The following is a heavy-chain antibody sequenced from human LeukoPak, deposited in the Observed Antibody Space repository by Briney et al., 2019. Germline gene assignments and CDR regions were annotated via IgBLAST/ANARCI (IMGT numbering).Heavy chain of an antibody. D-gene: IGHD3-22*01. CDR3: AKDLHYYDSSGLVDY. J-gene: IGHJ4*02. V-gene: IGHV3-23*01. Sequence: PGGSLRLSCAASGFTFNIYTMSWVRQAPGKGLEWVSAISGSGGSTYYADSVKGRFTISRDNSKNTLYLQMNSLRAEDTAVYYCAKDLHYYDSSGLVDYWGQGTLVTVSS. CDR2: ISGSGGST. CDR1: GFTFNIYT.